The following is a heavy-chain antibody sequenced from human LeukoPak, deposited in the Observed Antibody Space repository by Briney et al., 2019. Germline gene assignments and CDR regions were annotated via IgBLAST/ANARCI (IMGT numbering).Heavy chain of an antibody. D-gene: IGHD2-2*01. CDR2: IYITGSN. CDR1: GASINNYY. CDR3: ARRLGYCSSTSCPTNWFDP. J-gene: IGHJ5*02. V-gene: IGHV4-4*07. Sequence: SETLSLTCTVSGASINNYYWSWIRQPAGKGLEWIGRIYITGSNIYNPSFKSRVTMSVDTSKNQFSLKLSSVTAADTAVHYCARRLGYCSSTSCPTNWFDPWGQGTLVTVSS.